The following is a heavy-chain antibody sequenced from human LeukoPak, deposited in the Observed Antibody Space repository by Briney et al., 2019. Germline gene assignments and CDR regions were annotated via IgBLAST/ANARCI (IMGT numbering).Heavy chain of an antibody. V-gene: IGHV1-18*01. J-gene: IGHJ3*02. Sequence: ASVKVSCKASGYTFTSYGISWVRQAPGQGLEWMGWISAYNGNTNYAQKLQGRVTMTTDTSTSTAYMELRSLRSDDTAVYYCARDTAWGYYDSSFDAFGIWGQGTMVTVSS. D-gene: IGHD3-22*01. CDR1: GYTFTSYG. CDR2: ISAYNGNT. CDR3: ARDTAWGYYDSSFDAFGI.